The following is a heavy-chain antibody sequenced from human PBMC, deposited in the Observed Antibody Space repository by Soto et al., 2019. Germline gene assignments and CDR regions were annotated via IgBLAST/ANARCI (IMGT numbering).Heavy chain of an antibody. J-gene: IGHJ3*02. CDR3: VYFYASGDYQDEGNDAFDI. CDR2: ISYDGSNK. D-gene: IGHD4-17*01. Sequence: QVQLVESGGGVVQPGRSLRLSCAASGFTFSSYGMHWVRQAPGKGLEWVAVISYDGSNKYYADSVKGRFTISRDNSKNTFNLPLYRLRAEDTAVYYCVYFYASGDYQDEGNDAFDIWGQGTMVTVSS. V-gene: IGHV3-30*03. CDR1: GFTFSSYG.